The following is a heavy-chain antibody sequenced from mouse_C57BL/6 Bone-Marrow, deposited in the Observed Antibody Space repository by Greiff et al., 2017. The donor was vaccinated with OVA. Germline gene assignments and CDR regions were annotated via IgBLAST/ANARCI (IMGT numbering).Heavy chain of an antibody. CDR1: GYAFTNYL. D-gene: IGHD2-10*01. J-gene: IGHJ1*03. CDR2: INPGSGGT. CDR3: ARHEDVSLLQYFDV. V-gene: IGHV1-54*01. Sequence: QVQLQQSGAELVRPGTSVKVSCKASGYAFTNYLIEWVKQRPGQGLEWIGVINPGSGGTNYNEKFKGKATLTADKSSSTAYMQLSSLTSEDSAVYFCARHEDVSLLQYFDVWGTGTTVTVSS.